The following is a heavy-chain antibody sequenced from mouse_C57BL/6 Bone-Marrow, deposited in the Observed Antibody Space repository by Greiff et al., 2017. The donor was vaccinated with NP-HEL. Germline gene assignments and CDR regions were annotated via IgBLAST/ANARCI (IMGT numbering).Heavy chain of an antibody. CDR2: ISDGGSYT. Sequence: DVQLVESGGGLVKPGGSLKLSCAASGFTFSSYAMSWVRQTPEKRLEWVATISDGGSYTYYPDNVKGRFTISRDNAKNNLYLQMSHLKSEDTAMYYCARAQTAQATFFAYWGQGTLVTVSA. CDR1: GFTFSSYA. J-gene: IGHJ3*01. V-gene: IGHV5-4*01. CDR3: ARAQTAQATFFAY. D-gene: IGHD3-2*02.